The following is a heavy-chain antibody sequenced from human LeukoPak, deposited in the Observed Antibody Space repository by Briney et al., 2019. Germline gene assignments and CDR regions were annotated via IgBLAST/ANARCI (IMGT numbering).Heavy chain of an antibody. J-gene: IGHJ4*02. Sequence: GESLKVSFKGSGYSFTSYWIGWVRQMPGKGLEGMGIIYPGDSDTRYSPSFQGQVTISADKSISTAYLQWSSLKASDTAMYYCASSFRGGSYPFDYWGQGTLVTVSS. CDR2: IYPGDSDT. D-gene: IGHD1-26*01. V-gene: IGHV5-51*01. CDR1: GYSFTSYW. CDR3: ASSFRGGSYPFDY.